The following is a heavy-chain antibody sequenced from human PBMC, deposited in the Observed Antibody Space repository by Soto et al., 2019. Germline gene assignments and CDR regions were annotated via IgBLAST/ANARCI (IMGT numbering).Heavy chain of an antibody. D-gene: IGHD6-19*01. Sequence: QVQLVQSGAEVKKPGASVKVSCQASGYTFTARYLHWVRKAPGEGLEWMGWINPTTGATRYAQKFQGRVTMTRDTSMSTAYLEVRSLRPDDTAVYYCAKGDSSWVSWFDPWGQGTLVTVSS. CDR2: INPTTGAT. J-gene: IGHJ5*02. CDR1: GYTFTARY. CDR3: AKGDSSWVSWFDP. V-gene: IGHV1-2*02.